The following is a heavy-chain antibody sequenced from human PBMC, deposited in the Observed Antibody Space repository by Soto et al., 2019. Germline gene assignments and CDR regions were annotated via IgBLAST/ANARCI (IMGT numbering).Heavy chain of an antibody. CDR1: GFTFRSFG. Sequence: QVQLVESGGGVVQPGRSLRLSCAASGFTFRSFGMHWVRQAPGKGLEWVAVISYDGSDKYYADSVKGRFTISADSANNTLYLQMNSLRAEDTAVYYCAKSGVVSGPPFDNWGRGTLVTVSS. CDR2: ISYDGSDK. D-gene: IGHD1-26*01. CDR3: AKSGVVSGPPFDN. J-gene: IGHJ4*02. V-gene: IGHV3-30*18.